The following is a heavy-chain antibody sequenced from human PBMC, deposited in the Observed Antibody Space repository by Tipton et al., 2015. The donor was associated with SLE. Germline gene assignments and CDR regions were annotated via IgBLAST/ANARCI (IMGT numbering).Heavy chain of an antibody. CDR1: GFLSNDYA. Sequence: SLRLSCAASGFLSNDYAMHWVRQVPGKGPEWVSGISWDSGRTGYADSVRGRFTISRDNAKKSLYLEIDTLRTEDTALYYCVKATHVRGGYWLDAFDVWGRGTMVVVSS. CDR2: ISWDSGRT. V-gene: IGHV3-9*02. J-gene: IGHJ3*01. D-gene: IGHD2-21*02. CDR3: VKATHVRGGYWLDAFDV.